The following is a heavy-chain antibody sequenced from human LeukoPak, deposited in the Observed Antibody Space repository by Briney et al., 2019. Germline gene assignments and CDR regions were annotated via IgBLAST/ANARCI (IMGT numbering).Heavy chain of an antibody. CDR3: ARYNGAAAGAYYYYMDV. Sequence: SETLSLTCTVSGGFISSYYWSWIRQPAGKGLEWIGRIYTSGSTNYNPSLKSRVTMSVDTSKNQFSLKLSSVTAADTAVYYCARYNGAAAGAYYYYMDVWGKGTTVTVSS. D-gene: IGHD6-13*01. CDR2: IYTSGST. CDR1: GGFISSYY. J-gene: IGHJ6*03. V-gene: IGHV4-4*07.